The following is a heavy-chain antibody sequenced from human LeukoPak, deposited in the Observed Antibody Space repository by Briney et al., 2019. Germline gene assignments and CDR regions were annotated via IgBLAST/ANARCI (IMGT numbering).Heavy chain of an antibody. CDR3: ASSPYDILTGYQKYNWFDP. CDR1: AGSNSSYY. J-gene: IGHJ5*02. CDR2: IYTSGST. D-gene: IGHD3-9*01. Sequence: SETLSLTCTVSAGSNSSYYWSWIRQPAGKGLEWIGRIYTSGSTNYNPSLKSRVTMSVDTSKNQFSLKLSSVTAADTAVYYCASSPYDILTGYQKYNWFDPWGQGTLVTVSS. V-gene: IGHV4-4*07.